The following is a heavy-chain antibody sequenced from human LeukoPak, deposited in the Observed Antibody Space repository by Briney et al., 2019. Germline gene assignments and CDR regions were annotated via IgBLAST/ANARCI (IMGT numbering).Heavy chain of an antibody. CDR3: ARDGGTMGRGVIF. Sequence: PSETLSLTCAVYGGSFSGYHWSWIRQPPGKGLEWIGEINYSGSTNYNPSLTSRVTISVDTSKNQFSLKLSSVIVADTAIYYCARDGGTMGRGVIFWGQGTLVTVSS. CDR1: GGSFSGYH. CDR2: INYSGST. J-gene: IGHJ4*02. V-gene: IGHV4-34*01. D-gene: IGHD3-10*01.